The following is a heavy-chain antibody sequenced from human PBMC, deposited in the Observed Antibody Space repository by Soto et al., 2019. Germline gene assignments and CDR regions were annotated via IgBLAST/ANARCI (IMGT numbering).Heavy chain of an antibody. CDR2: IVVGSGNA. CDR1: GLTFTNSA. J-gene: IGHJ4*01. Sequence: GASVKVSCKASGLTFTNSAVQWVRQARGQRLEWMGWIVVGSGNADYAQKFRERVTITRDMSTSTAYLELHSLRSEDTAVYYCAADVDDSSDVKDLGVYWG. V-gene: IGHV1-58*01. CDR3: AADVDDSSDVKDLGVY. D-gene: IGHD3-22*01.